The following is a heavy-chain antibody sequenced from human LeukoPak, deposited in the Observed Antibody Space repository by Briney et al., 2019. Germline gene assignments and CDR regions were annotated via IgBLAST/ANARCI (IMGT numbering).Heavy chain of an antibody. CDR1: GYTFTSYD. V-gene: IGHV1-8*01. CDR2: MNPNSGNT. Sequence: ASVKVSCKASGYTFTSYDINWVRQATGQGLEWMGWMNPNSGNTGYAQKFQGRVTMTRNTSISTAYMELSSLRSEDTAVYYCARTTMVRAWFDPWGQGTLVTVSS. CDR3: ARTTMVRAWFDP. J-gene: IGHJ5*02. D-gene: IGHD3-10*01.